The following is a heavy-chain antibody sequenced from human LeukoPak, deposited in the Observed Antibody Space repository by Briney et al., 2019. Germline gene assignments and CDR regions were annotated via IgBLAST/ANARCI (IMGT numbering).Heavy chain of an antibody. CDR2: IHPGDSDT. J-gene: IGHJ3*02. CDR1: GYSFSSYW. CDR3: ARWRQNALDI. D-gene: IGHD3-3*01. V-gene: IGHV5-51*01. Sequence: GESLKISCKGSGYSFSSYWIGWVRQMPGKGLEWMGVIHPGDSDTRYSPSFQGQVTISADKSISTAYLQWSSLKASDTAMYYCARWRQNALDIWGQGTMVTVSS.